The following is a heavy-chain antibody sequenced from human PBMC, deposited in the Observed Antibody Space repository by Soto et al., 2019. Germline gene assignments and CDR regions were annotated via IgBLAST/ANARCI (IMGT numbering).Heavy chain of an antibody. Sequence: EVQVLESGGGLAQPGRSLRLSCAVSGLSFSSYAMTWVRQSPGKGLEWVSSISRSGNSTYSADSVRGRFTISRDNSKNTLYLQMNSLRAEDTAVYYCGKDAKILDWLPTSYYFDFWGQGTLVTVSS. CDR1: GLSFSSYA. D-gene: IGHD3-9*01. J-gene: IGHJ4*02. V-gene: IGHV3-23*01. CDR2: ISRSGNST. CDR3: GKDAKILDWLPTSYYFDF.